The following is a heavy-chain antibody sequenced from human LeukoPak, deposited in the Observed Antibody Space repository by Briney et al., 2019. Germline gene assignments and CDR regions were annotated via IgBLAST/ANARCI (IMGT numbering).Heavy chain of an antibody. D-gene: IGHD3-10*01. V-gene: IGHV4-34*01. J-gene: IGHJ4*02. CDR2: INHSGST. Sequence: SETLSLTCAVYGGSFSGYYWSWIRQPPGKGLEWIGEINHSGSTNYNPFLKSRVTISVDTSKNQFSLKLSSVTAADTAVYYCARGPITMVRGVIFSFWGQGTLVTVSS. CDR3: ARGPITMVRGVIFSF. CDR1: GGSFSGYY.